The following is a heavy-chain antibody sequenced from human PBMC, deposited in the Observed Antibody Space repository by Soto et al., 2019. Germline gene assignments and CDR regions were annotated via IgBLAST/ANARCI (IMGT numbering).Heavy chain of an antibody. V-gene: IGHV4-34*01. CDR2: INHSGST. Sequence: SETLSLTCAVYGGSFSGYYWSWIRQPPGKGLEWIGEINHSGSTNYNPSLKSRVTISVDTSKNQFSLKLSSVTAADTAVYYCARGQEEDSSSSRLFDYWGQGTLVTVSS. CDR3: ARGQEEDSSSSRLFDY. D-gene: IGHD6-6*01. CDR1: GGSFSGYY. J-gene: IGHJ4*02.